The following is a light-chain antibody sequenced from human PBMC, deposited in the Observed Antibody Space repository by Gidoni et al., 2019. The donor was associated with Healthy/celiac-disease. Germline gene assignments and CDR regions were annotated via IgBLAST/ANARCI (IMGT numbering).Light chain of an antibody. CDR2: YVS. CDR3: QVWDSSSDHHYV. CDR1: NIGSKS. V-gene: IGLV3-21*04. Sequence: SYVLTQPPSVSVAPGKTARITCGGNNIGSKSVHWYQQKPGQAPVLVIYYVSDRPSGIPERFSGSNSGNTATRTISRVEAGDEADYYCQVWDSSSDHHYVFGTGTKVTVL. J-gene: IGLJ1*01.